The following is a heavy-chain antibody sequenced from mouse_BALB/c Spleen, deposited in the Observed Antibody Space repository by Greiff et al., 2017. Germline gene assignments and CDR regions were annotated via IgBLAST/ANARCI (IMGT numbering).Heavy chain of an antibody. CDR1: GYTFTSYY. CDR2: IYPGDGST. CDR3: ARDHYGSSLFAY. J-gene: IGHJ3*01. Sequence: VKLQESGPELVKPGASVKMSCKASGYTFTSYYIHWVKQRPGQGLEWIGWIYPGDGSTKYNEKFKGKTTLTADKSSSTAYMLLSSLTSEDSAIYFCARDHYGSSLFAYWGQGTLVTVSA. V-gene: IGHV1S56*01. D-gene: IGHD1-1*01.